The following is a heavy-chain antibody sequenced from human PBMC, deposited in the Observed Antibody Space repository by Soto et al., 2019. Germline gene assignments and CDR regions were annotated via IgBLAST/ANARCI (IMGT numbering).Heavy chain of an antibody. Sequence: QVQLVESGGGVVQPGRSLRVSCAASGFTFSNYAMHWVRQAPGKGLEWVAVVSYDGSKQFYADSVEGRFTISRDSSKSTLYLHMDNLRDEDTAVYYGARDRVYYYDNSGYYNFGYWGQGTMVTVSS. CDR3: ARDRVYYYDNSGYYNFGY. V-gene: IGHV3-30-3*01. CDR1: GFTFSNYA. D-gene: IGHD3-22*01. CDR2: VSYDGSKQ. J-gene: IGHJ4*02.